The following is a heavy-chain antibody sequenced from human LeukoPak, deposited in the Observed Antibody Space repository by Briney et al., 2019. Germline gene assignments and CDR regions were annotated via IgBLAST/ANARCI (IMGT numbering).Heavy chain of an antibody. D-gene: IGHD3-10*01. V-gene: IGHV4-59*08. CDR1: GGSISSYY. CDR2: IYYSGST. J-gene: IGHJ6*04. Sequence: SETLSLTCTVSGGSISSYYWSWIRQPPGKGLEWIGYIYYSGSTNYNPSLKSRVTLSVDTTNNQFSLRLTSVTAADTAVYYCARGLHYVDVWGKGITVSVSS. CDR3: ARGLHYVDV.